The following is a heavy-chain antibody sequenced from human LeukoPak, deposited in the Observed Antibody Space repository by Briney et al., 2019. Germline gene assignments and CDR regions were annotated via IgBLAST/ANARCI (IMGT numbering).Heavy chain of an antibody. CDR2: TNHSGST. V-gene: IGHV4-34*01. CDR1: GGSFSGYY. CDR3: ASTQYYYYYMDV. J-gene: IGHJ6*03. Sequence: SETLSLTCAVYGGSFSGYYWSWIRQPPGKGLEWIGETNHSGSTNYNPSLKSRVTISVDTSKNQFSLKLSSVTAADTAVYYCASTQYYYYYMDVWGKGTTVTVSS.